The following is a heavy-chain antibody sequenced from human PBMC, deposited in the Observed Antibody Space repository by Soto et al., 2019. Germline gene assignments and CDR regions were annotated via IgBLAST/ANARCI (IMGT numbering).Heavy chain of an antibody. J-gene: IGHJ6*03. CDR1: GFTFNIYS. V-gene: IGHV3-48*01. CDR3: ARDPRMTDYYYYMDF. D-gene: IGHD2-21*02. CDR2: IGGSGNAI. Sequence: PGGSMRISSAASGFTFNIYSMNWVRKTPGKGLEWISCIGGSGNAIYYADSVKGRFTVSRDNAKNSLYLQMNSLRAEDTAVYYCARDPRMTDYYYYMDFWGKGTTVTVSS.